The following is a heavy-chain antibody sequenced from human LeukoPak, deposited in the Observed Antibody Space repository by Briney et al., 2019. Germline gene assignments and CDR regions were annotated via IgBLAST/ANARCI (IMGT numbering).Heavy chain of an antibody. CDR1: GVTFSSFA. J-gene: IGHJ4*02. CDR2: FDGNGPNP. CDR3: AKVTGGDMTTYGGLDY. D-gene: IGHD3-16*01. V-gene: IGHV3-23*01. Sequence: GGSLRLSCAASGVTFSSFAMTWVRRAPGKGLEWVSGFDGNGPNPYYADSVKGRWTISRDNSRNTLYLQMHSLRAEDTAIYYCAKVTGGDMTTYGGLDYWGQGTLVTVSS.